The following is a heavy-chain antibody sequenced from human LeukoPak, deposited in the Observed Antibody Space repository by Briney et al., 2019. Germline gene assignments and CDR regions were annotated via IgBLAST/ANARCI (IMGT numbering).Heavy chain of an antibody. CDR2: ISYDGSNK. D-gene: IGHD3-22*01. CDR3: ASPAYYYDSSGPTYFDY. J-gene: IGHJ4*02. V-gene: IGHV3-30-3*01. Sequence: GGSLRLSCAASGLTFSSYAMHWVRQAPGKGLEWVAVISYDGSNKYYADSVKGRFTISRDNSKNTLYLQMNSLRAEDTAVYYCASPAYYYDSSGPTYFDYWGQGTLVTVSS. CDR1: GLTFSSYA.